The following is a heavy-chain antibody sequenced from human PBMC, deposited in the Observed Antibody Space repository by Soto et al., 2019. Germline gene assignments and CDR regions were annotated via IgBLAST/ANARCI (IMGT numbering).Heavy chain of an antibody. CDR1: GGSISSSSYY. V-gene: IGHV4-39*01. J-gene: IGHJ3*02. CDR3: ARHKLGVSLRFLEWLPRDRHDAFDI. Sequence: PSETLSLTCTVSGGSISSSSYYWGWIRQPLGKGLEWIGSIYYSGSTYYNPSLKSRVTISVATSKNQFSLKLSSVTAADTAVYYCARHKLGVSLRFLEWLPRDRHDAFDIWGQGTMVT. D-gene: IGHD3-3*01. CDR2: IYYSGST.